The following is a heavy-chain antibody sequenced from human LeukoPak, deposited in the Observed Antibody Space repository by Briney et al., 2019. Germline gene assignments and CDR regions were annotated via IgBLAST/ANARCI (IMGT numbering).Heavy chain of an antibody. CDR1: GFTFSDYY. CDR3: ARDNYYDSSGPLGY. CDR2: ISSSGSTI. Sequence: GESLRLSCAASGFTFSDYYMSWIRQAPGKGLDWVSYISSSGSTIYYADSVKGRFTISRDNAKNSLYLQMNSLRAEDTAVYYCARDNYYDSSGPLGYWGQGTLVTVSS. J-gene: IGHJ4*02. V-gene: IGHV3-11*01. D-gene: IGHD3-22*01.